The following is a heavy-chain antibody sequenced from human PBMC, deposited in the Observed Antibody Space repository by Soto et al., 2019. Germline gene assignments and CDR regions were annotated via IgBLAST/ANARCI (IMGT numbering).Heavy chain of an antibody. CDR1: GFTFSSFA. J-gene: IGHJ3*01. D-gene: IGHD5-12*01. CDR2: ISFNGLSQ. Sequence: QEILVESGGGVVQSGTSLRLSCAASGFTFSSFAMHWVRQAPGKGLEWVSVISFNGLSQFYADSVRGRVTVSRDNSKNPLYRQRDSLRPDDTVGYSCGGGGGGLRGEFEVWGQGTGVSVS. V-gene: IGHV3-30*04. CDR3: GGGGGGLRGEFEV.